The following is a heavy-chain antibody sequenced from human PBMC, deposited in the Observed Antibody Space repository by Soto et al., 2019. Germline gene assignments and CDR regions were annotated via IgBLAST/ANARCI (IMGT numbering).Heavy chain of an antibody. J-gene: IGHJ4*02. CDR2: ISYDGTKT. D-gene: IGHD6-19*01. Sequence: QVQLVESGGGVVQPGRSLRVSCAASGFTFSIYAMHWVRQAPGTGLEWVAVISYDGTKTYYADSVKGRFTISRDNSKNRVYLPMTSLRDEGAAVYYCAKDRGPGRQWRIGRFDYWGQGRVVTVSP. CDR3: AKDRGPGRQWRIGRFDY. V-gene: IGHV3-30*18. CDR1: GFTFSIYA.